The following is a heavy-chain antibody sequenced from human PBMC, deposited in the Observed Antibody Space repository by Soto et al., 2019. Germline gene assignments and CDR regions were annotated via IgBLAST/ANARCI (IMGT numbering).Heavy chain of an antibody. D-gene: IGHD6-13*01. CDR1: GGSFSGYY. J-gene: IGHJ4*02. V-gene: IGHV4-34*01. CDR2: INHSGST. CDR3: ARGLGSSSWYKAYFDY. Sequence: LSLTCAVYGGSFSGYYRSWIRQPPGKGLEWIGEINHSGSTNYNPSLKSRVTISVDTSKNQFSLKLSSVTAADTAVYYCARGLGSSSWYKAYFDYWGQGTLVTVSS.